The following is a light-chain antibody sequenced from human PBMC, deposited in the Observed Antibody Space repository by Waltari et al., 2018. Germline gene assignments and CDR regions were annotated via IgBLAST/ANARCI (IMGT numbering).Light chain of an antibody. CDR1: NIGSKS. Sequence: SYVLTQPPSVSVAPGQTARITCGGNNIGSKSVHWYQQKPGQAPGLVVYDDSDRPSGISERLSGSNAGNTATLTISRVEAGDEADYYCQVWDSSSDHWVFGGGTKLTVL. V-gene: IGLV3-21*02. CDR2: DDS. J-gene: IGLJ3*02. CDR3: QVWDSSSDHWV.